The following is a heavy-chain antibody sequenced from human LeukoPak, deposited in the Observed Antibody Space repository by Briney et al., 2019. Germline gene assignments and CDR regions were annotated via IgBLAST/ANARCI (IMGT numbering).Heavy chain of an antibody. D-gene: IGHD2-21*02. V-gene: IGHV3-48*02. CDR2: ISSSSSTI. Sequence: PGGSLRLSCAASGFTFSSYSTNWVRQAPGKGLEWVSYISSSSSTIYYADSVKGRFTISRDNAKNSLYLQMNSLRDEDTAVYYCARDGYCGGDCYSGIDYWGQGTLVTVSS. J-gene: IGHJ4*02. CDR1: GFTFSSYS. CDR3: ARDGYCGGDCYSGIDY.